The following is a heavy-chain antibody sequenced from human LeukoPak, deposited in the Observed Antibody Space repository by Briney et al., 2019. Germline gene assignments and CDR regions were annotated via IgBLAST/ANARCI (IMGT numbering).Heavy chain of an antibody. CDR1: GDSISSNNYY. J-gene: IGHJ6*03. CDR3: ARHQYYYYMDV. V-gene: IGHV4-39*01. CDR2: LYSGGSA. Sequence: SETLSLTCTVSGDSISSNNYYWGWIRQPPGKGLEWIGGLYSGGSAYYDPSLRSRVTISVDTSKNQFSLKLSSVTASDTAVYYCARHQYYYYMDVWGTGTTVTVSS.